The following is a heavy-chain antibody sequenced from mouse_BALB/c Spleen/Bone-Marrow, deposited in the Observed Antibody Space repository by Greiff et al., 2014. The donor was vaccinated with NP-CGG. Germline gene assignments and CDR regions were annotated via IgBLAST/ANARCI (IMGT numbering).Heavy chain of an antibody. CDR1: GFDFSRYW. D-gene: IGHD6-2*01. J-gene: IGHJ1*01. V-gene: IGHV4-1*02. Sequence: DVQLQESGGGLVQPGGSLKLSCAASGFDFSRYWMSWVRQAPGKGLEWIGEINPDSSTINYTPSLKDKFIISRDNAKNTLYLQMSKVRSEDTALYYCARPGSPLVDYWYFDVWGAGTTVTVSS. CDR3: ARPGSPLVDYWYFDV. CDR2: INPDSSTI.